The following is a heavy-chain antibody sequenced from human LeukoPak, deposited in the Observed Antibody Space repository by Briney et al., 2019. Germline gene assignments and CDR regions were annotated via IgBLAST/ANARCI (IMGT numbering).Heavy chain of an antibody. V-gene: IGHV4-30-4*08. Sequence: SQTLSLTCSVSGGSISSGDCYWSWIRQPPGKGLEWIGYIYYSGSTYYNPSLKSRVTISADTSKNQFSLKLSSVTAADTAVYYCAGTYYYDSSGASGGSFDYWGQGTLVTVSS. CDR1: GGSISSGDCY. J-gene: IGHJ4*02. D-gene: IGHD3-22*01. CDR2: IYYSGST. CDR3: AGTYYYDSSGASGGSFDY.